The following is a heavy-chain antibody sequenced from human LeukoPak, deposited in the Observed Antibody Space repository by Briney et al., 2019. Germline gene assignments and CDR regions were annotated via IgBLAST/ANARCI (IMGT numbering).Heavy chain of an antibody. CDR2: IYKTGST. J-gene: IGHJ4*02. D-gene: IGHD3-3*01. CDR1: GGSISSTTYY. V-gene: IGHV4-39*01. CDR3: ARGLNDSWTGENY. Sequence: SETLSLTCTVSGGSISSTTYYWAWIRQPPGKRLEWIGSIYKTGSTNYSPSLKSRVFISVDTSNNQFSLKLSSVTAAGTAVYYCARGLNDSWTGENYWGQGTLVTVSS.